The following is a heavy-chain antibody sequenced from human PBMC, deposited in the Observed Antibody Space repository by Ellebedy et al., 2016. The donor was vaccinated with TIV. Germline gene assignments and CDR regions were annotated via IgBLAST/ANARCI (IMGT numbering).Heavy chain of an antibody. D-gene: IGHD1-1*01. CDR2: INHSGST. J-gene: IGHJ4*02. V-gene: IGHV4-34*01. Sequence: MPSETLSFTCAVYGVSFSGYYWSWIRQPPGKGLEWIGEINHSGSTNYNPSLKSRVTISVDTSKNQFSLKLSSVTAADTAGYYCARRGGTADYWGQGTRVTVSS. CDR1: GVSFSGYY. CDR3: ARRGGTADY.